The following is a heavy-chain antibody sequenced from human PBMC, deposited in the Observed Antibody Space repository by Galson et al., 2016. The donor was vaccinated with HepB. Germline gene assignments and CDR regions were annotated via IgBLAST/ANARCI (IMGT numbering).Heavy chain of an antibody. CDR1: GGSVTSTSNY. D-gene: IGHD1-26*01. CDR2: IYHSGTT. J-gene: IGHJ5*02. V-gene: IGHV4-39*07. CDR3: VKVGGAGYFDP. Sequence: SETLSLTCTVSGGSVTSTSNYWGWIRQPPGKGLEWIGEIYHSGTTHYNPSLESRVTISVDKSKNQFSLKLSSVTAADTAVYYCVKVGGAGYFDPWGQGTLVTVSS.